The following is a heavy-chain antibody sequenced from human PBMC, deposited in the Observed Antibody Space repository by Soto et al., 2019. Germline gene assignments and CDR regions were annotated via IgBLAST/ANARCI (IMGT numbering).Heavy chain of an antibody. D-gene: IGHD2-15*01. CDR1: GGSISSGGYS. J-gene: IGHJ5*02. CDR3: ARGVGYCSGGSCYNWFDP. CDR2: IYHSGST. Sequence: SETLSLTCAVSGGSISSGGYSWSWIRQPPGKGLEWIGYIYHSGSTYYNPSLKSRVTISVDRSKNQFSLKLSSVTAADTAVYYCARGVGYCSGGSCYNWFDPWGQGTLITVS. V-gene: IGHV4-30-2*01.